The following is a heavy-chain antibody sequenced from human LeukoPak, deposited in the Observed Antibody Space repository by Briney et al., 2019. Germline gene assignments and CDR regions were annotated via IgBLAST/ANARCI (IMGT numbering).Heavy chain of an antibody. CDR1: GFTFSRYG. J-gene: IGHJ4*02. Sequence: GGSLRLSCAASGFTFSRYGMHWVRQAPGKGLEWVALIWSDGGNKYYAGSVKGRFTISRDNSKNTLSLQMNSLRAEDTAVYYCASWMEGHRLDWGQGTLVTVSS. D-gene: IGHD2-2*03. CDR2: IWSDGGNK. CDR3: ASWMEGHRLD. V-gene: IGHV3-33*01.